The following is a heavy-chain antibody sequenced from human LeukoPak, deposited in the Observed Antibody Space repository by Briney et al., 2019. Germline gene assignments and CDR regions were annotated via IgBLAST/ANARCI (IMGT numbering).Heavy chain of an antibody. CDR2: INPNSGGT. V-gene: IGHV1-2*02. D-gene: IGHD1-26*01. CDR1: GYTFTGYY. Sequence: ASVKVSCKASGYTFTGYYMHWVRQAPGQGLEWMGWINPNSGGTNYAQKFQGRVTMTRDTSISTAYMELSRLRSDDTAVYYCARGPSIVGATRPSDYWGQGTLVTVSS. J-gene: IGHJ4*02. CDR3: ARGPSIVGATRPSDY.